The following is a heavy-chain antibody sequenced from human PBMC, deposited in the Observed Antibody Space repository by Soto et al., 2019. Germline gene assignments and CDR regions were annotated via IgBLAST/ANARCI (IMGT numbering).Heavy chain of an antibody. V-gene: IGHV4-30-2*01. J-gene: IGHJ4*02. CDR2: LYHTGNT. CDR3: ARFRATAILHX. Sequence: TLSLTCAVSGGSITSGGYSWSWIRQPPVKGLECIGYLYHTGNTYYNPSLETRVNISVDRSKNQFYLELTSVTAADTAIYYCARFRATAILHXWGQGTLVTVSX. D-gene: IGHD2-21*02. CDR1: GGSITSGGYS.